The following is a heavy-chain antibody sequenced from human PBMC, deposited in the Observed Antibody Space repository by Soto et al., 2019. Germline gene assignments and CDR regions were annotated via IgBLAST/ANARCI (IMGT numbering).Heavy chain of an antibody. V-gene: IGHV4-31*03. CDR1: GGSISSGGYY. CDR2: IYYSGST. D-gene: IGHD6-13*01. J-gene: IGHJ4*02. Sequence: PSETLSLTCTVSGGSISSGGYYWSWIRQHPGKGLEWIGYIYYSGSTYYNPSLKSRVTISVDTSKNQFSLKLSSVTAADTAVYYCARHEGKQQLVLSYIDYWGQGTLVTVSS. CDR3: ARHEGKQQLVLSYIDY.